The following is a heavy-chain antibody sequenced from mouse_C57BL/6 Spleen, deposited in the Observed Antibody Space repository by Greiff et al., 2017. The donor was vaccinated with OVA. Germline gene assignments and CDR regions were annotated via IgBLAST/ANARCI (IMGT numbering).Heavy chain of an antibody. V-gene: IGHV1-82*01. CDR2: IYPGDGDT. Sequence: VQLQQSGPELVKPGASSNLSCKASGYAFSSSWMNWVKQRPGKGLEWIGRIYPGDGDTNYNGKFKGKATLTADKSSSTAYMQLSSLTSEDSAVYFCARDEVLRYFDVWGTGTTVTVSS. J-gene: IGHJ1*03. D-gene: IGHD1-1*01. CDR3: ARDEVLRYFDV. CDR1: GYAFSSSW.